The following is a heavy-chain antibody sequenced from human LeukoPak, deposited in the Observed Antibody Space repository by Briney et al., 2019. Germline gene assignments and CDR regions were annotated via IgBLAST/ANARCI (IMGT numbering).Heavy chain of an antibody. V-gene: IGHV4-59*08. CDR2: IDHRGRTST. J-gene: IGHJ4*02. D-gene: IGHD6-13*01. Sequence: PSETLSLTCTVSSGSISSYYWSWIRQPPGKGLEWIGNIDHRGRTSTNYNPSLKSRVTMSVDTSKQRFSLRLSSVTAADTAVYYCARPYSRCWFYSDYWGQGILVTVSS. CDR1: SGSISSYY. CDR3: ARPYSRCWFYSDY.